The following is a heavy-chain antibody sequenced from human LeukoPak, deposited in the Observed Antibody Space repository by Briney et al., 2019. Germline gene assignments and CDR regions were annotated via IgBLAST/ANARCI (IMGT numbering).Heavy chain of an antibody. CDR2: ISSSSSYI. J-gene: IGHJ4*02. Sequence: NTGGSLRLSCAASGFTFSSYSMNWVRQAPGKGLEWVSSISSSSSYIYYADSVKGRFTISRDNAKNSLYLQMNSLRAEDTAVYYCAREGEEGTMIVVVTYYFDYWGQGTLVTVSS. CDR1: GFTFSSYS. CDR3: AREGEEGTMIVVVTYYFDY. D-gene: IGHD3-22*01. V-gene: IGHV3-21*01.